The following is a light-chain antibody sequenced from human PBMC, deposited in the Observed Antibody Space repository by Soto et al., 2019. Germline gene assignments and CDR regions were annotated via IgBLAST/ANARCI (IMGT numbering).Light chain of an antibody. CDR1: QAIRTE. Sequence: AIQMTQSPSSLSASVGERAIITCRASQAIRTELGWYQQRPGKAPKLLIYGTSNIQSGVPSRFSGSGSGTDFTLTISSLQPEDFAAYYCLQYYSYPRTFGQGTKVDVK. J-gene: IGKJ1*01. V-gene: IGKV1-6*01. CDR3: LQYYSYPRT. CDR2: GTS.